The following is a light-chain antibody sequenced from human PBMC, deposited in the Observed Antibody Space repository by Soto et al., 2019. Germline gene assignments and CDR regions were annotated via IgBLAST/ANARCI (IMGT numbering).Light chain of an antibody. V-gene: IGKV3-20*01. Sequence: EIELAQSPGTLSLSPRERATISCRSSQSVSSRYLAWYQQKPGQAPRLLIYGASSRATGIPDRFSGSGSGTDFTLTISRLEPEDFAVYYCQQYGSSPPRTFGQGTKVDI. J-gene: IGKJ1*01. CDR3: QQYGSSPPRT. CDR2: GAS. CDR1: QSVSSRY.